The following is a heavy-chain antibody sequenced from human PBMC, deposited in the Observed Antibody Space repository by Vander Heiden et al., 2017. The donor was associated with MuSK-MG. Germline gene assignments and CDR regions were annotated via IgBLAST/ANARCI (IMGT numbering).Heavy chain of an antibody. V-gene: IGHV3-21*06. J-gene: IGHJ4*02. CDR3: ARDREYSNTWDEFDY. Sequence: FTISRDNAKDSLYLQMSGLRPEDTAVYFCARDREYSNTWDEFDYWGQGTLVTVSS. D-gene: IGHD5-12*01.